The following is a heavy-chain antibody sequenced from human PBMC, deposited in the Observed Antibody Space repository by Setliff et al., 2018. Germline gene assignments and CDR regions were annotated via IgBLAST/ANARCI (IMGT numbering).Heavy chain of an antibody. V-gene: IGHV1-18*01. CDR3: ARFCXXXXGLYS. Sequence: ASVKVSCKASGYTFVNYGINWVRQAPGXGLEWMGWIKTFSFKANYAQKLQDKVTITTAXXTTTVYMALGGLRSYDTATYYWARFCXXXXGLYSWGQVTLVTV. J-gene: IGHJ4*02. CDR2: IKTFSFKA. CDR1: GYTFVNYG. D-gene: IGHD2-15*01.